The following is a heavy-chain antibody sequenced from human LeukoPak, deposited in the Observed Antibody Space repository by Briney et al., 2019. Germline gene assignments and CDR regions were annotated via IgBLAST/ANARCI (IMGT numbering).Heavy chain of an antibody. CDR3: ARLAHGYGFDY. V-gene: IGHV4-59*01. Sequence: SETLSLTCTVSGGSISSYYWSWIRQPPGKGLEWIGYIYNSGNTNCNPSLKSRVTISVDTSKNQFSLKLSSATAADTAVYYCARLAHGYGFDYWGQGTLVTVSS. CDR1: GGSISSYY. D-gene: IGHD5-18*01. CDR2: IYNSGNT. J-gene: IGHJ4*02.